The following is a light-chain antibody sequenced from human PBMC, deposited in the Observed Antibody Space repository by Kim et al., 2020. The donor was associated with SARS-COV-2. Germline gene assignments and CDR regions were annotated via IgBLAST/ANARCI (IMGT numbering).Light chain of an antibody. Sequence: PGERATLFCRASQSLTSKHLAWYQQKGGQAPRLLFYGASTRATGIPDRFSASGSGTDFTLTINRLEPEDFAVYYCQQYGGSPPITFGQGTKLEI. CDR1: QSLTSKH. CDR2: GAS. V-gene: IGKV3-20*01. J-gene: IGKJ2*01. CDR3: QQYGGSPPIT.